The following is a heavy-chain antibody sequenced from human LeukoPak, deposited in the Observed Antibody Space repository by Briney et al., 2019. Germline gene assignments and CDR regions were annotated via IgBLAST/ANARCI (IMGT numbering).Heavy chain of an antibody. V-gene: IGHV3-73*01. Sequence: GGSLRLSCAASGYTFSDSGMHWVRQASGKGLEWVGHIRSKADSYATVYAASVKGRFTITRDDSENTAYLQMNSLKTEDTAVYYCATFPSGSYSAYWGQGTLVTVSS. CDR1: GYTFSDSG. J-gene: IGHJ4*02. CDR3: ATFPSGSYSAY. CDR2: IRSKADSYAT. D-gene: IGHD1-26*01.